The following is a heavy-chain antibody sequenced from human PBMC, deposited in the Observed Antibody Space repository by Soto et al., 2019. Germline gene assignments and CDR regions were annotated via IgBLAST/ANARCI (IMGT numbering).Heavy chain of an antibody. J-gene: IGHJ5*02. CDR1: GFTFSSYA. V-gene: IGHV3-30-3*01. D-gene: IGHD6-13*01. CDR3: ARSLVDSSSWYGWGHWFDP. CDR2: ISYDGSNK. Sequence: GGSLRLSCAASGFTFSSYAMHWALQAPGKGLDRVAVISYDGSNKYYAASVKGRFTISRDSSKNTLYLQMNSLRAEDTAVYYCARSLVDSSSWYGWGHWFDPWGPGTLVTVSS.